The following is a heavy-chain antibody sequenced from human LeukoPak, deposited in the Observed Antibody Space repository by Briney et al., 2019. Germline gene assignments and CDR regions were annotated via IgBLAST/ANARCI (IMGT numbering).Heavy chain of an antibody. V-gene: IGHV3-53*01. CDR2: IYSGGST. Sequence: GGSLRLSCAASGFTVSSNYMSWVRQAPGKGLEWVSVIYSGGSTYYADSVKGRFTISRDNSKNTLYLQMNSLRAEDTAVYYCARDAPTEGLGYWGQGTLVTVSS. J-gene: IGHJ4*02. CDR1: GFTVSSNY. CDR3: ARDAPTEGLGY.